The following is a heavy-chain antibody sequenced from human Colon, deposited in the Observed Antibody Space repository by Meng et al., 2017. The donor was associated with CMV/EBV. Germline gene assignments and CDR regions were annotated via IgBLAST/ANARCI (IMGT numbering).Heavy chain of an antibody. V-gene: IGHV4-59*01. CDR1: GGSFNTDT. J-gene: IGHJ6*02. CDR3: ARSKVPPATTFYNGLDV. Sequence: SETLSLTCSVSGGSFNTDTWNWIRQPPGKGLEWVGYMSNVGVTYNNPSLKSRVTISVDTSRSQFSLTLRSVTAADTATYYCARSKVPPATTFYNGLDVWGQGTTVTVSS. CDR2: MSNVGVT. D-gene: IGHD2-2*01.